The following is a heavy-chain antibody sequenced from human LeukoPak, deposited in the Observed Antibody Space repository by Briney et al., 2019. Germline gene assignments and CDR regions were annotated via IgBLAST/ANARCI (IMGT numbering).Heavy chain of an antibody. V-gene: IGHV4-30-4*08. CDR2: IYYSGST. CDR1: GGSISSGDYY. J-gene: IGHJ4*02. D-gene: IGHD3-10*01. CDR3: ASRNSGSYSQLDY. Sequence: SQTLSLTCTVSGGSISSGDYYWSWIRQPPGKGLEWIGYIYYSGSTYYNPSLKSRVTISVDTSKNQFSLKLSSVTAADTAVYYCASRNSGSYSQLDYWGQGTLVSVSS.